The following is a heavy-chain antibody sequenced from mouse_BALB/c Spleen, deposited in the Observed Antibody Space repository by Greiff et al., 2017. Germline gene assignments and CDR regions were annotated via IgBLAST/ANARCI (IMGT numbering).Heavy chain of an antibody. J-gene: IGHJ2*01. CDR2: IDPANGNT. D-gene: IGHD1-1*01. Sequence: VQLKESGAELVKPGASVKLSCTASGFNIKDSYLHWVKQRPEQGLEWIGRIDPANGNTKYDPKFQGKATITADTSSNTAYLQLSSLTAEDTAVYYCAKEVLAHDYWGQGTTLTVSA. CDR1: GFNIKDSY. CDR3: AKEVLAHDY. V-gene: IGHV14-3*02.